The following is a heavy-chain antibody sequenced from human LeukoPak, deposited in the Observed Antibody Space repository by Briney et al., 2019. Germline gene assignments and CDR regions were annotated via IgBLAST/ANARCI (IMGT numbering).Heavy chain of an antibody. CDR2: IWYDGSNK. Sequence: GGSLRLSCAASGFTFSSYAMSWVRQAPGKGLEWVAVIWYDGSNKYYADSVKGRFTISRDNSKNTLYLQMNSLRAEDTAVYYCARGLLWFGELLSGPYYYYGMDVWGQGTTVTVSS. CDR1: GFTFSSYA. CDR3: ARGLLWFGELLSGPYYYYGMDV. J-gene: IGHJ6*02. D-gene: IGHD3-10*01. V-gene: IGHV3-33*08.